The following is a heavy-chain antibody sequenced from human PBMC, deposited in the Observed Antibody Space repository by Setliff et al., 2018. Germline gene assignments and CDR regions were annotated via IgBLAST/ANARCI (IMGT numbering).Heavy chain of an antibody. D-gene: IGHD6-19*01. J-gene: IGHJ2*01. Sequence: GGSLRLSCAASGFTFSSYAMSWVRQAPGKGLEWVSAISGSGGSTYYADSVKGRFTISRDNAKNSLYLQMNSLRAEDTAVYYCARVGIAVAGGFDLWGRGTLVTVSS. CDR1: GFTFSSYA. V-gene: IGHV3-23*01. CDR2: ISGSGGST. CDR3: ARVGIAVAGGFDL.